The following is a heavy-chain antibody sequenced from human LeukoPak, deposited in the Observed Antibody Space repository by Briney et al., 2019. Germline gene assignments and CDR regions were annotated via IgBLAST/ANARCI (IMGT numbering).Heavy chain of an antibody. CDR1: GGSISNYW. CDR2: VFDSGGT. J-gene: IGHJ4*02. D-gene: IGHD6-13*01. CDR3: ARGYSSSWNYFDY. V-gene: IGHV4-59*01. Sequence: SETLSLTCTVSGGSISNYWWSWIRQPPGKGLEWIGYVFDSGGTNYNPSLRSRVTISVDTSKKQFSLKLSSVTAADTAVYYCARGYSSSWNYFDYWGQGTLVTVSS.